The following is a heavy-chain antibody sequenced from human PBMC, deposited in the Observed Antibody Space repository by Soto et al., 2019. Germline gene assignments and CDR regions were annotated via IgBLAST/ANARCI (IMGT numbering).Heavy chain of an antibody. CDR2: ISAYNGNT. V-gene: IGHV1-18*01. D-gene: IGHD2-15*01. J-gene: IGHJ6*02. CDR3: ARDHPFPRDIVVVVAANYYYGMDV. Sequence: ASVKVSCKASGYTFTGYGISWVRQAPGQGLEWLGWISAYNGNTNYAQKLQGRVTMTTETSTSTAYMELRSLRSDDTAVYYCARDHPFPRDIVVVVAANYYYGMDVWGQGTTLTVSS. CDR1: GYTFTGYG.